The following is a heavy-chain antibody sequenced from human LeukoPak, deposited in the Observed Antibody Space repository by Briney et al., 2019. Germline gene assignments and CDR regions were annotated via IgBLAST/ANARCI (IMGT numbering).Heavy chain of an antibody. D-gene: IGHD5-12*01. Sequence: SETLSLTCTVSGCSISSYYWSWIRQPPGKGLEWIGYIYYSGSTNYNPSLKSRVTISVDTSKNQFSLKLSSVTAADTAVYYCARVRGYSGYDRVFDYWGQGTLVTVSS. V-gene: IGHV4-59*01. CDR2: IYYSGST. J-gene: IGHJ4*02. CDR1: GCSISSYY. CDR3: ARVRGYSGYDRVFDY.